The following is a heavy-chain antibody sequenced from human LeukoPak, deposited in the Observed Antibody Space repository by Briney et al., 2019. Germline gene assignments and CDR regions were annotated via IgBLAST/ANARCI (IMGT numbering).Heavy chain of an antibody. CDR3: ARDRGAARPGAFDI. J-gene: IGHJ3*02. V-gene: IGHV4-30-2*01. Sequence: SQTLSLTCTVSGGSISSGGYYWSWIRQPPGKGLEWIGYIYHSGSTYYNPSLKSRVTISVDRSKNQFSLKLSSVTAADTAVYYCARDRGAARPGAFDIWGQGTMVTVSS. D-gene: IGHD6-6*01. CDR2: IYHSGST. CDR1: GGSISSGGYY.